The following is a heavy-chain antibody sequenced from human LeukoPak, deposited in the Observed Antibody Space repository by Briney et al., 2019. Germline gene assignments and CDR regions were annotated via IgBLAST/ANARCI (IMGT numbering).Heavy chain of an antibody. D-gene: IGHD6-19*01. CDR1: GFTFSSYV. J-gene: IGHJ3*01. CDR3: AKLGDPGGFSGWGRPFDV. CDR2: IRGSADRK. Sequence: GGSLRLSCAASGFTFSSYVMTWVRQAPGKGLEWVSSIRGSADRKEYADSVQGRFTISRDNSKNTMYLQMNGLRVEDTAVYYCAKLGDPGGFSGWGRPFDVWGQGTRVTVSP. V-gene: IGHV3-23*01.